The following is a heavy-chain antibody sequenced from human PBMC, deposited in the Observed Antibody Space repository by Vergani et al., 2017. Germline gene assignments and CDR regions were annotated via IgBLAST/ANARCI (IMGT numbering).Heavy chain of an antibody. J-gene: IGHJ6*03. CDR2: IYYSGST. D-gene: IGHD5-12*01. V-gene: IGHV4-31*03. CDR3: AATISYYYYYMDV. CDR1: GGSISSGGYY. Sequence: QVQLQESGPGLVKPSQTLSLTCTVSGGSISSGGYYWSWIRQHPGKGLEWIGYIYYSGSTYYNPSLTSRVTISVDTSKNQFSLKLSSVTAADTAVYYCAATISYYYYYMDVWGKGTTVTVSS.